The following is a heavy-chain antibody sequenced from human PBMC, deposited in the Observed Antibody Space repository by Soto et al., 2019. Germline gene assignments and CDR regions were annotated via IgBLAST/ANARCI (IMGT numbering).Heavy chain of an antibody. V-gene: IGHV4-39*01. Sequence: PSETLSLTCTVSGGSISSSSYYWGWIRQPPGKGLEWIGSIYYSGSTYYNPSLKSRVTISVDTSKNQFSLKLSSVTAADTAVYYSASLGGYSYGSYYFDYWGQGTLVTVSS. CDR1: GGSISSSSYY. J-gene: IGHJ4*02. D-gene: IGHD5-18*01. CDR2: IYYSGST. CDR3: ASLGGYSYGSYYFDY.